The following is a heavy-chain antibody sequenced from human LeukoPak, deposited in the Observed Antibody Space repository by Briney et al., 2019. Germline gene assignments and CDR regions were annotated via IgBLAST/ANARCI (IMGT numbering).Heavy chain of an antibody. CDR1: GFSFSSNW. J-gene: IGHJ4*02. V-gene: IGHV3-7*05. CDR2: IKEDGTDK. CDR3: ARASGPGTRDY. Sequence: GGSLRLSCAASGFSFSSNWMSWVRQAPGKGLEWVASIKEDGTDKNYVDSVKGRFTISRDNAKNSLYLQMNSLRAEDSAVYYRARASGPGTRDYWGQGTLVTVSS. D-gene: IGHD1-26*01.